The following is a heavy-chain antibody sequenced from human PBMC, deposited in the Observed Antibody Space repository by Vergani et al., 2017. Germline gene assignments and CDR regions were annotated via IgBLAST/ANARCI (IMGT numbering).Heavy chain of an antibody. Sequence: EVQLVESGGGLVQPGGSLRLSCAASGFTVSSNYMSWVRQAPGKGLEWVSVIYSGGSTYYADSVKGRLTISRDNSKNTLYLQMNSLRAEDTAVYYWARSDKQLRAVAGTVVDYWGQGTLVTVSS. CDR1: GFTVSSNY. CDR2: IYSGGST. D-gene: IGHD6-19*01. J-gene: IGHJ4*02. V-gene: IGHV3-66*01. CDR3: ARSDKQLRAVAGTVVDY.